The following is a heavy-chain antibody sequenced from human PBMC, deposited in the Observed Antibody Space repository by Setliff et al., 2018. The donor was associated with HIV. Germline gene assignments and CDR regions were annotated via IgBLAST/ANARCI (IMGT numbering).Heavy chain of an antibody. D-gene: IGHD2-15*01. V-gene: IGHV4-4*09. Sequence: SETLSLTCTVSGGSISTSYWNWIRQPPGKGLEWIAYIYISGTTNYNPSLKSRVTISLDTSRNQFSLKLGSETAADTAMYYCAREHCSGGSCNGFDIWGQGTMVTVSS. CDR3: AREHCSGGSCNGFDI. J-gene: IGHJ3*02. CDR2: IYISGTT. CDR1: GGSISTSY.